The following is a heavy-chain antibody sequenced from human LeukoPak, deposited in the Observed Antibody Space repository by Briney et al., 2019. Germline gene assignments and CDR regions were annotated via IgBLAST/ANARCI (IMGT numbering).Heavy chain of an antibody. CDR1: GGSMNTYY. CDR3: ARLTTMTIGTYYYYMDV. CDR2: VYYRGST. Sequence: PSETLSLTCTVSGGSMNTYYWSWIRQPPGKGLEWIGYVYYRGSTNYSPSLKSRVAISIDTPKKQFSLKLISVTAADTAVYFCARLTTMTIGTYYYYMDVWGKGTTVIVSS. J-gene: IGHJ6*03. D-gene: IGHD3-22*01. V-gene: IGHV4-59*01.